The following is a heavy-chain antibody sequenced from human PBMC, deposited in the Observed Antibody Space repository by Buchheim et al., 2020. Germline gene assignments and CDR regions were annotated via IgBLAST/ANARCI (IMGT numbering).Heavy chain of an antibody. CDR3: ARSRTGTHYFDY. V-gene: IGHV4-31*03. CDR1: GGFISSGGYY. CDR2: IYYSGST. Sequence: QVQLQESGPGLVKPSQTLSLTCIVSGGFISSGGYYWSWIRQYPGKGLEWVGYIYYSGSTYYNPSLKSRVTISGDTSKNQFSLKLSSVTAADTAVYYCARSRTGTHYFDYWGQGTL. D-gene: IGHD1-1*01. J-gene: IGHJ4*02.